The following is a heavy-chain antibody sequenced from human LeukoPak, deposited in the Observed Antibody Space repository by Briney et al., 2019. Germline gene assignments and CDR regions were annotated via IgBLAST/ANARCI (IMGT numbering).Heavy chain of an antibody. J-gene: IGHJ4*02. CDR1: VGTFSSYT. Sequence: SVKVSCKASVGTFSSYTISWVRQAPGQGLEWMGRIIPILGIANYPQKFQGRVTITADKSKSTAYMELSSLRSEDTAVYSCASGAGDQGGDYWGQGTLVTVSS. CDR2: IIPILGIA. CDR3: ASGAGDQGGDY. V-gene: IGHV1-69*02. D-gene: IGHD7-27*01.